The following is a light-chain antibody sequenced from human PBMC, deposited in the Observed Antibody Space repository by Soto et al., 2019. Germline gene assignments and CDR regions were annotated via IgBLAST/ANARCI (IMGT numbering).Light chain of an antibody. CDR3: QQYNSYPWT. J-gene: IGKJ1*01. V-gene: IGKV1-5*01. CDR1: QSISSW. CDR2: DAS. Sequence: IQMTQSPSTLSASLGDRVTLPCAASQSISSWLAWYQQKPGKAPTLLIYDASSLESGVPSRFSGSGSGTEFTLTISSLQPDDFATYYCQQYNSYPWTFGQGTKVDIK.